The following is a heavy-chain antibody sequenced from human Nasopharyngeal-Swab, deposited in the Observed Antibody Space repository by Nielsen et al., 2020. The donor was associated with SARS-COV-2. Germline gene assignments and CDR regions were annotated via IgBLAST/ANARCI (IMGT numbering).Heavy chain of an antibody. CDR1: GFTISRYW. V-gene: IGHV3-74*01. D-gene: IGHD5-24*01. CDR3: ARGGDGYSMYI. Sequence: LKISCAASGFTISRYWMLWGRHAPGKGRVWVSRLHGDGSGTTYADSVRGRFTISRDNATNTLNRQMNSLRTEDTAVYYCARGGDGYSMYIWGQGTLVTVSS. CDR2: LHGDGSGT. J-gene: IGHJ1*01.